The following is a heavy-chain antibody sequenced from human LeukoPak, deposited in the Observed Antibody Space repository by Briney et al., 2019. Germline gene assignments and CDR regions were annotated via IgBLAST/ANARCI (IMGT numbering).Heavy chain of an antibody. D-gene: IGHD3-10*01. J-gene: IGHJ4*02. CDR3: ARGALWFGELLPYFFDY. CDR1: GFTFSSYS. Sequence: GGSLRLSCAASGFTFSSYSMNWVRQAPGKGLEWVSSISSSSSYIYYADSVKGRFTISRDNAKNSLYLQMNSLRAEDTAVYYCARGALWFGELLPYFFDYWGQGTLVTVSS. V-gene: IGHV3-21*01. CDR2: ISSSSSYI.